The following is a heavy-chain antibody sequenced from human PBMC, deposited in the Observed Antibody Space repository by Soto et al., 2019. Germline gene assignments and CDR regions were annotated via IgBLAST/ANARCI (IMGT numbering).Heavy chain of an antibody. V-gene: IGHV3-30*18. CDR3: AKDMDPGIVGATFGY. J-gene: IGHJ4*02. Sequence: QVQLVESGGGVVQPGRSLRLSCAASGFTFSSYGMHWVRQAPGKGLEWVAVISYDGSNKYYADSVKGRFTISRDNSKNTLYLQMNSLRAEDTAVYYCAKDMDPGIVGATFGYWGQGTLVTVSS. CDR1: GFTFSSYG. D-gene: IGHD1-26*01. CDR2: ISYDGSNK.